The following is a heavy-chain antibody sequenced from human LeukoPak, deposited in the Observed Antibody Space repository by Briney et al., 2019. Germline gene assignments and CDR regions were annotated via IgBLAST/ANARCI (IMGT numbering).Heavy chain of an antibody. D-gene: IGHD2-2*01. Sequence: PGGSLRLSCAASGFTFSSYAMHWVRQAPGKGLEWVAVISYDGSNKYYADSVKGRFTISRDNSKNTLYLQMNSLRAEDTAVYYCARDEGTSLDYWGQGTLATVSS. CDR1: GFTFSSYA. CDR3: ARDEGTSLDY. J-gene: IGHJ4*02. CDR2: ISYDGSNK. V-gene: IGHV3-30-3*01.